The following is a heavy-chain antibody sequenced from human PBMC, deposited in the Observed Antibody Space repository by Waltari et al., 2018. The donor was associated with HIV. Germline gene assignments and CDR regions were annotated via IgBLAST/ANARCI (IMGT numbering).Heavy chain of an antibody. J-gene: IGHJ2*01. Sequence: QLQLQESGPGLVKPSETLSLTCTVSGGSISSRSYYWGWIPQPPGKGLEWIGSIYYSGSTYYNPSLKSRVTISVDTSKNQFSLKLSSVTAADTAVYYCARHRYGDYGVWYFDLWGRGTLVTVSS. CDR3: ARHRYGDYGVWYFDL. CDR1: GGSISSRSYY. V-gene: IGHV4-39*01. CDR2: IYYSGST. D-gene: IGHD4-17*01.